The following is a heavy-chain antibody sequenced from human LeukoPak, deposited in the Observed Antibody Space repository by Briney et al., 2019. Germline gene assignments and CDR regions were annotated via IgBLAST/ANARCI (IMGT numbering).Heavy chain of an antibody. V-gene: IGHV1-46*01. CDR3: ARAGPEFSSSSGLDY. CDR1: GYTFTNYY. CDR2: INPSGGTT. J-gene: IGHJ4*02. Sequence: ASVKVSCKASGYTFTNYYMHWVRQAPGQGLEWMGIINPSGGTTSYAQKFQGRLTMTRDTSTSTVYMELSSLRSEDTAVYYCARAGPEFSSSSGLDYWGQGTLVTVSS. D-gene: IGHD6-6*01.